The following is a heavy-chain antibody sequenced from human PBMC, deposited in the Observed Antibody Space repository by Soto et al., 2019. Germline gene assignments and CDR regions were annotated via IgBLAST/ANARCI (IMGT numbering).Heavy chain of an antibody. D-gene: IGHD4-17*01. CDR1: GGSIRSSNYY. CDR2: IFYSGTT. V-gene: IGHV4-39*01. J-gene: IGHJ4*02. CDR3: ARRKSNGDYFDY. Sequence: PSETLSLTCTVSGGSIRSSNYYWGWIRQPPGKGLEWIANIFYSGTTYYNPSLRSRVTMSVDTSKNQFSLKVSSVTAADTAVYYCARRKSNGDYFDYWGQGTLVTVSS.